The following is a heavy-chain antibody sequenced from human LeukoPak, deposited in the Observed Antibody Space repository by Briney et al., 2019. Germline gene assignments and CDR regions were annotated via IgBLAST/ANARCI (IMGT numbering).Heavy chain of an antibody. V-gene: IGHV1-18*01. Sequence: GASVKVSCTASGYTFTSYDISWVRHAPGQGLGWGGWISVYNGNTNYAQKLQGRVTMTTDTSTSTTYMELRSLRSDDTAVYYCARGVKYYYDSSGYSPEGFDYWGQGTLVTVSS. D-gene: IGHD3-22*01. CDR3: ARGVKYYYDSSGYSPEGFDY. CDR1: GYTFTSYD. J-gene: IGHJ4*02. CDR2: ISVYNGNT.